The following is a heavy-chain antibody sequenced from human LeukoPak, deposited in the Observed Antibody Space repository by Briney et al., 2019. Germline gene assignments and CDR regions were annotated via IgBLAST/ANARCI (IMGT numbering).Heavy chain of an antibody. CDR3: ARDHRSITKHSSSWYSWWFDP. Sequence: SETLSLTCTVSRGSIRTYYWSWIRRSPGKGLEWIGYIYYSGSTNYNPSLKSRVTISVDTSKNQFSLKLSSVTAADTAVYYCARDHRSITKHSSSWYSWWFDPWGQGTLVTVSS. CDR2: IYYSGST. D-gene: IGHD6-13*01. CDR1: RGSIRTYY. J-gene: IGHJ5*02. V-gene: IGHV4-59*01.